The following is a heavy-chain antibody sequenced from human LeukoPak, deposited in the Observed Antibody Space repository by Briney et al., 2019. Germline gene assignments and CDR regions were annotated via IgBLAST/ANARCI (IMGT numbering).Heavy chain of an antibody. Sequence: ASVKVSCKASGYTFTGYYVHWVRQVPGQGLGWMGWINPNSGGTNYAQKFQGRVTLTRDTSISTAYMEVNRLRSDDTALYYCARNYEFWSFDYWGQGTLVIVSS. J-gene: IGHJ4*02. CDR1: GYTFTGYY. V-gene: IGHV1-2*02. CDR3: ARNYEFWSFDY. CDR2: INPNSGGT. D-gene: IGHD3-3*01.